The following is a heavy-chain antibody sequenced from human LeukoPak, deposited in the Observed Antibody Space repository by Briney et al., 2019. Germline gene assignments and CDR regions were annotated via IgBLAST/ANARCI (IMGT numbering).Heavy chain of an antibody. D-gene: IGHD3-16*01. J-gene: IGHJ4*02. CDR2: SSSRNSHL. Sequence: GVSLRLSCAASGFTFSRCSMNWVRQAPGKWLEWVSCSSSRNSHLYYTDSVKVRFTISRDNATNSLYLQMNTLRADDTAVYFCARDISDYDGYWGQGTLVPVSP. CDR1: GFTFSRCS. CDR3: ARDISDYDGY. V-gene: IGHV3-21*01.